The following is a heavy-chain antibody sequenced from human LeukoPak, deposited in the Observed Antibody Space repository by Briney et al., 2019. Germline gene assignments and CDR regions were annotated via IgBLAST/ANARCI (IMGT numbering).Heavy chain of an antibody. CDR1: GFTFSSYA. Sequence: GGSLRLSCAASGFTFSSYAMSWVRQAPGRGLEWVSAISGSGGSTYYADSVKGRFTISRDNSKNTLYLQMNSLRAEDTAVYYCAKASDIVVVVAASFDYWGQGTLVTVSS. D-gene: IGHD2-15*01. CDR2: ISGSGGST. CDR3: AKASDIVVVVAASFDY. V-gene: IGHV3-23*01. J-gene: IGHJ4*02.